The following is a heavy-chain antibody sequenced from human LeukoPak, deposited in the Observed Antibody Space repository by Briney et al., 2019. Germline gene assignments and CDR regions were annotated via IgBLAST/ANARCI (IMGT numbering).Heavy chain of an antibody. Sequence: SGGSLRLSCAASGFTFSSYGMHLVRQAPGKGLEWVAFIRYDGSNKYYADSVKGRFTISRDNSKNTLYLQMNSLRAEDTAVYYFARAREYYDILTGYYAPGYFDLWGRGPLVTVSS. J-gene: IGHJ2*01. D-gene: IGHD3-9*01. CDR2: IRYDGSNK. CDR1: GFTFSSYG. CDR3: ARAREYYDILTGYYAPGYFDL. V-gene: IGHV3-30*02.